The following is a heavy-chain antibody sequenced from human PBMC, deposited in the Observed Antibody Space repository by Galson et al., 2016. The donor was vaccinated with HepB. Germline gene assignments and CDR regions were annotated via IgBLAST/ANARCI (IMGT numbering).Heavy chain of an antibody. J-gene: IGHJ4*02. CDR2: IDNGGA. Sequence: SETLSLTCTVSGASVSSGSYHWSWIRQPPGKGLEWIGHIDNGGANYNPSLKSRVSISMDTSKNQFSLRLDSVTAADTAVYYCATYLVGNGGRGYWGQGSLIIVSS. CDR3: ATYLVGNGGRGY. CDR1: GASVSSGSYH. V-gene: IGHV4-61*01. D-gene: IGHD4-23*01.